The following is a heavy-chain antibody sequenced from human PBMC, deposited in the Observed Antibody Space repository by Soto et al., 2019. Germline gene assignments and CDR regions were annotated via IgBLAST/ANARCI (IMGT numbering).Heavy chain of an antibody. D-gene: IGHD6-13*01. CDR1: GYSFTSYG. J-gene: IGHJ5*02. V-gene: IGHV1-18*01. CDR3: ARISTAAGPRPYWLDP. CDR2: ISAYNGNT. Sequence: GASVKVSCKASGYSFTSYGISWVRQAPGQGLEWMGWISAYNGNTNYAQKLQGRVTMTTDTSTSTAYMELRSLRSDDTAVYYCARISTAAGPRPYWLDPWGQGTLVTVSS.